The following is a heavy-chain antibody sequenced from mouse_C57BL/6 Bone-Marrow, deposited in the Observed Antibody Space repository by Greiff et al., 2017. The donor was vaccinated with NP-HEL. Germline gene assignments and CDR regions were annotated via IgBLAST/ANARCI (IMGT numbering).Heavy chain of an antibody. D-gene: IGHD4-1*01. CDR1: GFTFSSYA. Sequence: EVKLVESGGGLVKPGGSLKLSCAASGFTFSSYAMSWVRQTPEKRLEWVATISDGGSYTYYPDNVKGRFTISRDNATSTPYLQMSHLKSEDTAMYDCARDRDWGDYAMDYWGQGTSVTVSS. CDR2: ISDGGSYT. V-gene: IGHV5-4*01. CDR3: ARDRDWGDYAMDY. J-gene: IGHJ4*01.